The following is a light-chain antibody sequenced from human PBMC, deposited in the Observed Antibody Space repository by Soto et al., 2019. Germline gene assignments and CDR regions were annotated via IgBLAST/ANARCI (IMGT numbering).Light chain of an antibody. J-gene: IGLJ1*01. CDR3: IAYAGSNNYV. CDR1: SSDVSGYSS. Sequence: QSVLTQPPSASGSPGQSVTISCTGTSSDVSGYSSVAWFQHHPGKAPKLMIYEVSKRPSGVPDRFSGSKSGNTPSLTVSGLQVDDECDYYCIAYAGSNNYVVGTGTKVXV. V-gene: IGLV2-8*01. CDR2: EVS.